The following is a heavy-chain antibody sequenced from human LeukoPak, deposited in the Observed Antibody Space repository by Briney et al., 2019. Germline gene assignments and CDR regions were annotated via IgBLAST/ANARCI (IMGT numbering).Heavy chain of an antibody. CDR1: GYTFTGYY. CDR3: ERAVAGTTETDDY. Sequence: ASVKVSCKASGYTFTGYYMHWVRQAPGQGLEWMGWINPNSGSTNYAQKFQGRVTMTRDTSISTAYMELSRLRSDDTAVYYCERAVAGTTETDDYWGQGTLVTVSS. J-gene: IGHJ4*02. CDR2: INPNSGST. V-gene: IGHV1-2*02. D-gene: IGHD6-19*01.